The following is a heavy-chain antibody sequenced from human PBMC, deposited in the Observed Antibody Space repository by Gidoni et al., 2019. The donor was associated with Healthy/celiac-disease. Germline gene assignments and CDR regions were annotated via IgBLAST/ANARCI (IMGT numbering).Heavy chain of an antibody. V-gene: IGHV3-11*06. CDR2: ISSSSSYT. CDR1: GFTFSDYY. CDR3: ARVLIVVDGYNSDYFDY. J-gene: IGHJ4*02. D-gene: IGHD5-12*01. Sequence: QVQLVESVGGLVKHGGSLSLSCAASGFTFSDYYMSWIRQAPGKGLEWGSYISSSSSYTNYADSVKGRFTISRDNAKNSLYLQMNSLRAEDTAVYYCARVLIVVDGYNSDYFDYWGQGTLVTVSS.